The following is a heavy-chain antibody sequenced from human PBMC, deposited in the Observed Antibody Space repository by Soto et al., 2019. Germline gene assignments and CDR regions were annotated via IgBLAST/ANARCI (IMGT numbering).Heavy chain of an antibody. CDR1: GFTFSSYG. V-gene: IGHV3-30*18. Sequence: QVQLVESGGGVVQPGRSLRLSCAASGFTFSSYGMHWVRQAPGKGLEWVAVISYDGSNTYYADSVKGRFTISRDNSKNTLYLQMNSLRAEDTAVYYCAKDSGIAAAGGMDVWGQGTTVTVSS. CDR3: AKDSGIAAAGGMDV. J-gene: IGHJ6*02. D-gene: IGHD6-13*01. CDR2: ISYDGSNT.